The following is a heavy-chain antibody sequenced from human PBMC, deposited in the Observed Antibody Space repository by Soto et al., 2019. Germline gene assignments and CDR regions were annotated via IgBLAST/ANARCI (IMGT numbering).Heavy chain of an antibody. CDR2: ISGSGGST. V-gene: IGHV3-23*01. J-gene: IGHJ4*02. CDR3: AKDRGLVTGYFFLGYFDY. CDR1: GFTFSSYA. Sequence: GGSLRLSCAASGFTFSSYAMSWVRQAPGKGLEWVSAISGSGGSTYYADSVKGRFTISRDNSKNTLYLQMNSLRAEDTAVYYCAKDRGLVTGYFFLGYFDYWGQGTLVTVSS. D-gene: IGHD3-9*01.